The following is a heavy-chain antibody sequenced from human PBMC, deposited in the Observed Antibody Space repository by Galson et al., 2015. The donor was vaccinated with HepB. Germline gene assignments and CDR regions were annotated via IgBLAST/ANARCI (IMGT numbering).Heavy chain of an antibody. D-gene: IGHD3-22*01. J-gene: IGHJ4*02. Sequence: SLRLSCAASGVTFSYYAMHWVRQAPGKGLEYISGISSNGGSTYYADSVKGRFTISRDNSKNTLFLQMSSLRTEDTAVYYCVKVSDYYDTSGYHYFFDYWGQGTLVTVSS. V-gene: IGHV3-64D*06. CDR2: ISSNGGST. CDR1: GVTFSYYA. CDR3: VKVSDYYDTSGYHYFFDY.